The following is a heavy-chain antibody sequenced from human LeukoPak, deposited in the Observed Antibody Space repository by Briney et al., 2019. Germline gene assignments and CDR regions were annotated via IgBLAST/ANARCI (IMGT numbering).Heavy chain of an antibody. J-gene: IGHJ4*02. CDR3: ARDPGHIVVVTAILDY. V-gene: IGHV3-30*01. D-gene: IGHD2-21*02. Sequence: TGGSLRLSCAASGFTLSSYAMHWVRQAPGKGLEWVAVISYDGSNKYYADSVKGRFTISRDNSKNTLYLQMNSLRAEDTAVYYCARDPGHIVVVTAILDYWGQGTLVTVSS. CDR2: ISYDGSNK. CDR1: GFTLSSYA.